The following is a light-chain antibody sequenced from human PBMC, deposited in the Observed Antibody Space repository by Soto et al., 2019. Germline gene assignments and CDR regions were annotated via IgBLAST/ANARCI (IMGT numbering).Light chain of an antibody. CDR1: QSVMGNY. CDR2: GAS. V-gene: IGKV3-20*01. CDR3: HKYGSSHHN. J-gene: IGKJ4*01. Sequence: EIVLTHSPGTFSFSPWERATLSCRSSQSVMGNYLAWYQQKPGQAPRLLIYGASSGATGIPDRFVGSGSETDFILTIYRLEPEDCAVYYCHKYGSSHHNFGGGTKVDIK.